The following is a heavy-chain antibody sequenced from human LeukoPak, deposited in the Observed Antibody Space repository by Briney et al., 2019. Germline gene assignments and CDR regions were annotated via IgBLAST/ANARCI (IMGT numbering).Heavy chain of an antibody. Sequence: GGSLRLSCAASGFTFSSYWMNWARQAPGKGLEWVASINHNGNVNYYVDSVKGRFTISRDNAKNSLYLQMSNLRAEDTAVYYCARDALHPRWFFDLWGRGTLVTISS. V-gene: IGHV3-7*01. J-gene: IGHJ2*01. CDR1: GFTFSSYW. CDR3: ARDALHPRWFFDL. CDR2: INHNGNVN. D-gene: IGHD4-11*01.